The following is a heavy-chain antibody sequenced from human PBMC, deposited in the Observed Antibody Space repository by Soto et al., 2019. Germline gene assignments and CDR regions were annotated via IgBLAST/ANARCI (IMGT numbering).Heavy chain of an antibody. CDR2: INPGNGNT. J-gene: IGHJ4*02. CDR3: ARRGAVSIYYYAYYFDY. D-gene: IGHD3-10*01. V-gene: IGHV1-3*01. Sequence: QVQLVQSGAEVKKPGASVKVSCKASGYTFPRYAMNWVRQAPGQRLEWMGWINPGNGNTKYSQKFQRRVSITRDTSAITAYMELTGLTSEVTAVYYCARRGAVSIYYYAYYFDYWGQGTLVTVSS. CDR1: GYTFPRYA.